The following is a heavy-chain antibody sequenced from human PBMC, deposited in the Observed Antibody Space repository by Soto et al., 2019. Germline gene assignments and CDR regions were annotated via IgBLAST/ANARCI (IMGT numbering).Heavy chain of an antibody. V-gene: IGHV4-59*12. D-gene: IGHD3-10*01. CDR3: AREYGSDNYYNYYYGMDA. Sequence: SETLSLTCTVSGGSISSYYWSWIRQPPGKGLEWIGYIYYSGSTNYNPSLKSRVTISVDTSKNQFSLKLSSVTAADTAVYYCAREYGSDNYYNYYYGMDAWGQGTKVTVS. CDR2: IYYSGST. CDR1: GGSISSYY. J-gene: IGHJ6*02.